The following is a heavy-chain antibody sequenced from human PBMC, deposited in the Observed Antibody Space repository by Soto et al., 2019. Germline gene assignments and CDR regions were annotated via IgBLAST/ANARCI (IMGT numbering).Heavy chain of an antibody. Sequence: GGSLRLSCAASGFTFSSYAMSWVRQAPGKGLEWVSCISVSGGSTYYADSVKGRFTISRDNSKNTLHLQMNSLRAEDTAVYYCAGAYRSYYMDVWGKGTTVTVS. V-gene: IGHV3-23*01. J-gene: IGHJ6*03. D-gene: IGHD3-16*01. CDR2: ISVSGGST. CDR1: GFTFSSYA. CDR3: AGAYRSYYMDV.